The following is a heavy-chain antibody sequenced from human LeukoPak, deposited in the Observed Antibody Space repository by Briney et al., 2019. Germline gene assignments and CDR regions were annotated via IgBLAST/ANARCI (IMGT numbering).Heavy chain of an antibody. CDR1: GFTFSSNY. D-gene: IGHD3-3*01. CDR3: ATSRAVHYDFWSGYYTFDY. CDR2: IYSGGST. Sequence: PGRSLRLSCAASGFTFSSNYMSWVRQAPGKGLEWVSVIYSGGSTYYADSVKGRFTIPRDNSKNTLYLQMNSLRAEDTAVYYCATSRAVHYDFWSGYYTFDYWGQGTLVTVSS. V-gene: IGHV3-53*01. J-gene: IGHJ4*02.